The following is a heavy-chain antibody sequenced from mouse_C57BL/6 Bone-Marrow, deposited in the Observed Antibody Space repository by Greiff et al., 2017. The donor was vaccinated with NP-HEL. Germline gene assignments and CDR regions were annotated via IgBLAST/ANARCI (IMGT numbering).Heavy chain of an antibody. J-gene: IGHJ4*01. V-gene: IGHV1-64*01. CDR2: IHPNSGST. CDR1: GYTFTSYW. CDR3: ARRDWDYYRDY. D-gene: IGHD1-1*01. Sequence: QVQLQQPGAELVKPGASVKLSCKASGYTFTSYWMHWVKQRPGQGLEWIGMIHPNSGSTNYNEKFKSKATLTVDNSSSTAYMPLSSLTSEDSAVYYWARRDWDYYRDYWGQGTSVTVSS.